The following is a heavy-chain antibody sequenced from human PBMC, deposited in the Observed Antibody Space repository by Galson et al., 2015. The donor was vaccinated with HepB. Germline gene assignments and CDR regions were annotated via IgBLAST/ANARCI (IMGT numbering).Heavy chain of an antibody. Sequence: CAISGDSVSSNSVPWHWIRQSPSRGLEWLGRTYYKSKWYNDYAVSVKSRITINPDTSKNQFSLQLNSVTPEDTAVYYCARMTTVVQLNYYYYGMDVWGQGTTVTVSS. V-gene: IGHV6-1*01. CDR1: GDSVSSNSVP. D-gene: IGHD4-23*01. J-gene: IGHJ6*02. CDR3: ARMTTVVQLNYYYYGMDV. CDR2: TYYKSKWYN.